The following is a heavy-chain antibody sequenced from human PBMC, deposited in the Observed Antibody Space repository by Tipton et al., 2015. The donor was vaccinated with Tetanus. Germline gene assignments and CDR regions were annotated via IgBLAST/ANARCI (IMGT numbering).Heavy chain of an antibody. Sequence: TLSLTCNVSGASINAGGYLWTWVRQHPGKGLEWIGNIYYYTERTSHTPSLDGRVGISADTSKNHFSLRLTSVTAADTAVYYCARDQGGGRVVRLNWFDPWGQGTLVTVSS. D-gene: IGHD6-6*01. CDR1: GASINAGGYL. CDR2: IYYYTERT. CDR3: ARDQGGGRVVRLNWFDP. J-gene: IGHJ5*02. V-gene: IGHV4-31*03.